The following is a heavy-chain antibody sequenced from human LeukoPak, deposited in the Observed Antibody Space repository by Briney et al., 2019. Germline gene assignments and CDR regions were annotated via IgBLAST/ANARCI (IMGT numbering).Heavy chain of an antibody. CDR2: IYYSGNT. CDR1: GGSISTYY. CDR3: ARVGDGAFDI. V-gene: IGHV4-59*01. J-gene: IGHJ3*02. D-gene: IGHD3-16*01. Sequence: SETLSLTCTVSGGSISTYYWSWIRQPPGKGLEWIGYIYYSGNTNYNPSLRSRVTISVDTSKNQFSLKLSSVTAADTAVYYCARVGDGAFDIWGQGTMVTVLS.